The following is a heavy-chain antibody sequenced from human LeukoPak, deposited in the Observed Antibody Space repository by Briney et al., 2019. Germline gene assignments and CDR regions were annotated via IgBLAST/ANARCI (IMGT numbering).Heavy chain of an antibody. CDR1: GFTFSSYA. V-gene: IGHV3-23*01. CDR2: ISGSGGST. J-gene: IGHJ4*02. Sequence: PGGSLRLSCAASGFTFSSYAMSWVRQAPGKGLEWVSAISGSGGSTYYADSVKGRSTISRDNSKNTLYLQMNSLRAEDTAVYYCANGDTMIDPEDYFDYWGQGTLVTVSS. CDR3: ANGDTMIDPEDYFDY. D-gene: IGHD3-22*01.